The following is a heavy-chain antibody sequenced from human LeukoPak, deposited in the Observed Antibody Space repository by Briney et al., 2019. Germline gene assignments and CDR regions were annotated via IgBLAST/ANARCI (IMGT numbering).Heavy chain of an antibody. J-gene: IGHJ5*02. V-gene: IGHV1-18*01. CDR1: GYTFTSYG. D-gene: IGHD2-15*01. Sequence: ASVKVSCXASGYTFTSYGISWVRLAPGQGLEWMGWISAYNGNTNYAQKLQGRVTMTTDTSTSTAYMELRSLRPDDTAVYYCARDCSGGSCYFRPWGQGTLVTVSS. CDR2: ISAYNGNT. CDR3: ARDCSGGSCYFRP.